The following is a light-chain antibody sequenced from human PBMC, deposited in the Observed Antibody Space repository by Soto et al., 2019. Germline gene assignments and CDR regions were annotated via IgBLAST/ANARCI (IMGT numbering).Light chain of an antibody. V-gene: IGKV4-1*01. CDR3: QQYFSTPPLT. CDR1: QSVLYSSNNKNF. J-gene: IGKJ4*01. CDR2: WAS. Sequence: DIVMTQSPDSLAVSLGERPAISCKSSQSVLYSSNNKNFLAWYQQKPGQPPKLLIYWASTRESGVPDRFSGSGSGIDFTLTISSLQAEDVAVYYCQQYFSTPPLTFGGGTKVEIK.